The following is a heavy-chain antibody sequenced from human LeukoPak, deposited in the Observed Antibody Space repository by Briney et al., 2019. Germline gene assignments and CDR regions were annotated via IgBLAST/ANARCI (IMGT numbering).Heavy chain of an antibody. Sequence: GEALKISCKGSGFNFTSYWIGWVRQIPGKGLEWMGIIYSGDSDTGYSPSFQGQVTISADKSISTAYLQWSSLKASDTAMYYCARLMPAVAGVDYWGEGTLVTVSS. CDR2: IYSGDSDT. J-gene: IGHJ4*02. D-gene: IGHD6-19*01. CDR3: ARLMPAVAGVDY. V-gene: IGHV5-51*01. CDR1: GFNFTSYW.